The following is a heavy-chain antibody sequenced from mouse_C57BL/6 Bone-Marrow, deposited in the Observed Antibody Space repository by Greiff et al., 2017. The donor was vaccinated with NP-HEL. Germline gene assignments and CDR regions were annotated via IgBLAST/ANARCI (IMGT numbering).Heavy chain of an antibody. D-gene: IGHD2-2*01. V-gene: IGHV3-6*01. CDR1: GYSITSGYY. J-gene: IGHJ3*01. CDR3: ARDRVWLRPAWFAY. Sequence: ESGPGLVKPSQSLSLSCSVSGYSITSGYYWYWLRPFPGNILEWTGYISYDGSTNYNPSLKNRITLSRDTPKNPFFLQLNSLTSEDTATFYCARDRVWLRPAWFAYGGRGTLVTVTA. CDR2: ISYDGST.